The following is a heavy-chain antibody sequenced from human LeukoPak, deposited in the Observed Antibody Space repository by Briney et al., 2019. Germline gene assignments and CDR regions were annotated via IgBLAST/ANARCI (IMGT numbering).Heavy chain of an antibody. Sequence: PSETLSLTCTVFGYSITTGYYWGWIRQPPGKGLEWIGSIYHSGSTFYNPSLKSRVTISVDTSKNQFSLKLSSVTAADTAIYYCMRDQDYYGSGSYGPDHWGQGTQVTVSS. D-gene: IGHD3-10*01. J-gene: IGHJ4*02. CDR1: GYSITTGYY. V-gene: IGHV4-38-2*02. CDR2: IYHSGST. CDR3: MRDQDYYGSGSYGPDH.